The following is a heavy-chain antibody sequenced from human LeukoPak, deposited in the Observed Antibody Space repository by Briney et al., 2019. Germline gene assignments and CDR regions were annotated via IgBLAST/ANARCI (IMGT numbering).Heavy chain of an antibody. CDR1: GFTFSDYY. CDR3: ARARIAAEVDY. D-gene: IGHD6-13*01. J-gene: IGHJ4*02. Sequence: GSLRLSCAASGFTFSDYYMSWIRQAPGKGLEWVSYIIRSSMYTNYADSVKGRFTISRDNAKNSLYLQMNSLRAEDTAVYYCARARIAAEVDYWGQGTLVTVSS. V-gene: IGHV3-11*05. CDR2: IIRSSMYT.